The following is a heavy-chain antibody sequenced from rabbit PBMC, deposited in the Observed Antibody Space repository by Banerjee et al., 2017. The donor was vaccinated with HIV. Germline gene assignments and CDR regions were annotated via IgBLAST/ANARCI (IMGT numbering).Heavy chain of an antibody. CDR1: GFTLSSYW. D-gene: IGHD1-1*01. Sequence: QEQLEESGGDLVKPEGSLTLTCTASGFTLSSYWMCWVRQAPGKGLEWIAYIYPDYGSTNYASWVNGRFTISLDNAQNTVFLQMTSLTAADTATYFCARGNTYNFHLWGPGTLVTVS. CDR2: IYPDYGST. V-gene: IGHV1S45*01. J-gene: IGHJ6*01. CDR3: ARGNTYNFHL.